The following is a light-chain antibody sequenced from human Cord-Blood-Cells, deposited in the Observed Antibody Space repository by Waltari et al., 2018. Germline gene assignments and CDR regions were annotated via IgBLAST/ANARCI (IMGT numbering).Light chain of an antibody. CDR2: DAS. CDR1: QGVSSY. V-gene: IGKV3-11*01. CDR3: QQCSNWPPFT. J-gene: IGKJ3*01. Sequence: EIVLTQSPSTLSLSPGERSTLSCRASQGVSSYLAWYQQKPGQATSLLIYDASNRATGIPASFGGSESGPDFTLTIRSLEPEDFAVYSCQQCSNWPPFTFGPGTKVDIK.